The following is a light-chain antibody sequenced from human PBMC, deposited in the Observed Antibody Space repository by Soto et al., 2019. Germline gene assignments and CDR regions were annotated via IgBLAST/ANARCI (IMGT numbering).Light chain of an antibody. Sequence: ERVLTQSPGTLSMSPGERATLSCRASQSLSSTYLAWYLHKPGQAPRLLIYGASSRATGTQDRFSGSGSGTDFSLTISRLEPEDFAVYYCQQYSNSLITFGQGTRLEIK. CDR3: QQYSNSLIT. J-gene: IGKJ5*01. CDR1: QSLSSTY. CDR2: GAS. V-gene: IGKV3-20*01.